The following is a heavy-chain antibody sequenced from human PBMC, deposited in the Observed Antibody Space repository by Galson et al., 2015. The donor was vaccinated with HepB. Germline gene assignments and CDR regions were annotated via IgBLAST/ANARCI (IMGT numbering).Heavy chain of an antibody. V-gene: IGHV1-2*06. Sequence: SVKVSCKASGYIFSGYYLHWVRQAPGQGLEWMGRIDPNSGGTNYAQKFQGRVTVTRDTSISTAYMELSRLRSDDTAVYFCARHRRYPSGDWSPFDYWGQGTLVTVSS. D-gene: IGHD2-21*02. CDR1: GYIFSGYY. J-gene: IGHJ4*02. CDR2: IDPNSGGT. CDR3: ARHRRYPSGDWSPFDY.